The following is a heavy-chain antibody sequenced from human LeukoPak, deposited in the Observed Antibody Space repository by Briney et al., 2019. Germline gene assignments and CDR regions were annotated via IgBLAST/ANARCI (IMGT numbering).Heavy chain of an antibody. Sequence: SETLSLTCAVYGGSFSGYGWTWIRQPPGKGLEWIGEINHSGSTNYNPSLKSRVTITEDTSKNQFSLTLSSVTAADTAVYYCAGGGGYWGQGTLVTVSS. CDR3: AGGGGY. V-gene: IGHV4-34*01. CDR1: GGSFSGYG. D-gene: IGHD3-16*01. J-gene: IGHJ4*02. CDR2: INHSGST.